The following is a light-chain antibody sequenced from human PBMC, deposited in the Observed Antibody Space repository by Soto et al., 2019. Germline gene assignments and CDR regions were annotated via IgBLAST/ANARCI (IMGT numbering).Light chain of an antibody. V-gene: IGLV2-14*01. CDR1: SSDVGGYNY. CDR3: SSYTSSSTLV. CDR2: DAS. Sequence: QSALTQPASVSGSPGPSITISYTGTSSDVGGYNYVSWYQQHPGKAPILMIYDASNRPSGVSNRFSGSKSGNTASLTISGLQAEDEADYYCSSYTSSSTLVFGGGTKLTVL. J-gene: IGLJ2*01.